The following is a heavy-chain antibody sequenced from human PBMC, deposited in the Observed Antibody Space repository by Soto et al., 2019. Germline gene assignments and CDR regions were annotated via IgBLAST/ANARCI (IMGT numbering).Heavy chain of an antibody. D-gene: IGHD6-19*01. Sequence: SQTLSLSCAISGDSVSSNSATWNWIRQSPSRGLEWLGRTYYRSTWYNDYAVSVKSRITINPDTSKNHFSLQLNSVTPEDTAVYYCGRGSWLGIADWGQGTLVTVSS. V-gene: IGHV6-1*01. CDR2: TYYRSTWYN. J-gene: IGHJ4*02. CDR1: GDSVSSNSAT. CDR3: GRGSWLGIAD.